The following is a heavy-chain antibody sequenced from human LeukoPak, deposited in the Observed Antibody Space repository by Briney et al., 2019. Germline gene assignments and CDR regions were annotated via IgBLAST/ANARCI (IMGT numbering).Heavy chain of an antibody. CDR1: GGSISGGGYY. J-gene: IGHJ6*04. Sequence: SQTLSHTCTVSGGSISGGGYYWSWIRQHPGKGLEWIGYIYYSGSTYYNPSLKSRVTISVDTSKNQFSLKLSSVTAADMAVYYCASNRVIWFGEFNYYYGLDVWGKGTTVTVSS. V-gene: IGHV4-31*03. CDR2: IYYSGST. CDR3: ASNRVIWFGEFNYYYGLDV. D-gene: IGHD3-10*01.